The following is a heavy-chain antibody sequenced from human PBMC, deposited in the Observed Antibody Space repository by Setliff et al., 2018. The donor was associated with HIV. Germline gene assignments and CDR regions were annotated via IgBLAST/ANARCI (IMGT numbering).Heavy chain of an antibody. CDR1: SDSIRAYF. V-gene: IGHV4-4*07. D-gene: IGHD3-10*01. CDR3: ARSIYGSGTYPLDI. CDR2: VYLSGGT. J-gene: IGHJ4*02. Sequence: PSETLSLTCTVSSDSIRAYFWTWVRQPAGKGLEWIGHVYLSGGTNSNPSLKSRVTMSFDRSRNQFSLKVHSVTAADTAVYYCARSIYGSGTYPLDIWGQGILVTVSS.